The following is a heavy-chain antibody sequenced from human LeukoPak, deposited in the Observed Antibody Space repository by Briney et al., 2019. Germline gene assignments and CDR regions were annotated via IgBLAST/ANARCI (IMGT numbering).Heavy chain of an antibody. CDR2: ISWNSGSI. CDR1: GFTFSSYA. J-gene: IGHJ4*02. Sequence: PGGSLRLSCAASGFTFSSYAMSWVRQAPGKGLEWVSGISWNSGSIGYADSVKGRFTISRDNAKNSLYLQMNSLRAEDTALYYCAKGVGRFGELFTAYFDYWGQGTLVTVSS. D-gene: IGHD3-10*01. V-gene: IGHV3-9*01. CDR3: AKGVGRFGELFTAYFDY.